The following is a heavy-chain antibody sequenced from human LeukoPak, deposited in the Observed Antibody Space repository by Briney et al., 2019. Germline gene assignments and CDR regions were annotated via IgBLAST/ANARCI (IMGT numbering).Heavy chain of an antibody. J-gene: IGHJ5*02. CDR2: IYYSGST. CDR3: ARVAAAESWFDP. D-gene: IGHD6-13*01. Sequence: SETRSLTCTVSGGSISSSSYYWGWIRQPPGKGLDWFGSIYYSGSTYYNPSLKSRVTISVDTSKSQFSLKLSSVTAADTAVYYCARVAAAESWFDPWGQGTLVTVSS. CDR1: GGSISSSSYY. V-gene: IGHV4-39*07.